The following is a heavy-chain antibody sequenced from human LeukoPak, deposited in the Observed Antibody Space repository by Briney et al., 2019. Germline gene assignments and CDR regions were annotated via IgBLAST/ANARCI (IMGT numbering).Heavy chain of an antibody. Sequence: GGSLRLSCAASGFTFSSYSMNWVRQAPGKGLEWVSSISSSSSYIYFADSVKGRFTISRDNAKNSLYLQMNSLRAADTAVYYCAREAVAAAGGPSNWFDPWGQGTLVTVSS. J-gene: IGHJ5*02. D-gene: IGHD6-13*01. V-gene: IGHV3-21*01. CDR1: GFTFSSYS. CDR2: ISSSSSYI. CDR3: AREAVAAAGGPSNWFDP.